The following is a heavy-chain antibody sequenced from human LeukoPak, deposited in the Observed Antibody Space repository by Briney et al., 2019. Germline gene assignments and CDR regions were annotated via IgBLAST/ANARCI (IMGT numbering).Heavy chain of an antibody. Sequence: PGRSLRLSCAASGFTFSTYAMHWVRQAPGKGLEWLTVISYNGSHQYYSDSVRGRFTISRDNSKNTLYLELNSLRAEDTAVYYCTRDPNGLDFWGGYFYWGQGTLVTVSS. V-gene: IGHV3-30*04. D-gene: IGHD3-3*01. CDR1: GFTFSTYA. J-gene: IGHJ4*02. CDR2: ISYNGSHQ. CDR3: TRDPNGLDFWGGYFY.